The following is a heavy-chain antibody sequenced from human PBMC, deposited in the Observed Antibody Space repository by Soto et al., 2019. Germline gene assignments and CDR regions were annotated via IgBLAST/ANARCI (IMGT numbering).Heavy chain of an antibody. CDR1: GFTLSGHW. J-gene: IGHJ6*02. D-gene: IGHD2-15*01. CDR3: AREWYMDV. Sequence: GSLRLSCEASGFTLSGHWINWVRQAPGKGLEWVASIKHDGSEKYYVDSVKGRFTISTDNAKNSVDLQMNSLRAEDTAVYYCAREWYMDVWGQGTTVTVSS. CDR2: IKHDGSEK. V-gene: IGHV3-7*01.